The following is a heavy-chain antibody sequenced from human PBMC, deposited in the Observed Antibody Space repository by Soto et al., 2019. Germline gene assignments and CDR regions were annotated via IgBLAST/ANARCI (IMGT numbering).Heavy chain of an antibody. CDR2: VSGLRSR. Sequence: SQTLRLRWIVSGGSVINAGTRRSWIKQYPGKGLEWIGPVSGLRSRYYKPCLKSRATVSLDASKNQFSLRLTAVTAADTAMYFCSGDSDYDPSTDYLGLAYRSQGNPVPVSS. V-gene: IGHV4-61*08. D-gene: IGHD3-16*01. CDR3: SGDSDYDPSTDYLGLAY. CDR1: GGSVINAGTR. J-gene: IGHJ4*02.